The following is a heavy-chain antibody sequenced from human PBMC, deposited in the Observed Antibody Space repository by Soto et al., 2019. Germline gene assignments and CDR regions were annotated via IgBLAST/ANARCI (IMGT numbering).Heavy chain of an antibody. V-gene: IGHV4-4*07. CDR1: GASMSTYY. D-gene: IGHD6-13*01. J-gene: IGHJ6*02. CDR2: VYTGGGT. Sequence: SETLSLTCTVSGASMSTYYWSWVRQPAGKGLEWIGRVYTGGGTNYNPSLKSRVTLSVDTSKRQFSLKLNSVTAADTAVYYCARGAVAGVDYGMDVWGQGTTVTSP. CDR3: ARGAVAGVDYGMDV.